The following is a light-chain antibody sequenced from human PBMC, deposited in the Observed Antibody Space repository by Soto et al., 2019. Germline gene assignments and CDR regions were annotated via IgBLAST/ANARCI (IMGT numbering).Light chain of an antibody. Sequence: PVLTQPPSASASLGASVTLTCTLSSGYSNYKVDWYQQRPGKGPRFVMRVGTGGIVGSKGDGIPDRFSVLGSGLNRYLTIKNIQEEDESDYHCGADHGSGSNFVYVFGTGTKVTVL. CDR3: GADHGSGSNFVYV. CDR1: SGYSNYK. CDR2: VGTGGIVG. V-gene: IGLV9-49*01. J-gene: IGLJ1*01.